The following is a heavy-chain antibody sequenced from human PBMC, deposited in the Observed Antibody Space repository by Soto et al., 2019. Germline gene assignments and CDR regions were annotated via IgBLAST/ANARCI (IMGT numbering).Heavy chain of an antibody. D-gene: IGHD2-21*01. CDR1: NGSISSTNW. J-gene: IGHJ4*02. Sequence: SETLSLTCAVSNGSISSTNWWNWVRQPPGKGLEWIGDIHHTGNTNFNPSLKSRVTISIVKSRNQFSLKLSSVTAADTAVYYCARARAYGFAKRFFDYWGQGTVVNVSS. V-gene: IGHV4-4*02. CDR2: IHHTGNT. CDR3: ARARAYGFAKRFFDY.